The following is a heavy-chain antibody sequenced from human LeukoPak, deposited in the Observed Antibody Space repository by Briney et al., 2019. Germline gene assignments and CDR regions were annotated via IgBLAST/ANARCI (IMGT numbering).Heavy chain of an antibody. CDR3: AKDITYYDFDG. V-gene: IGHV3-23*01. D-gene: IGHD3-3*01. J-gene: IGHJ4*02. CDR2: IGGSGSIT. Sequence: GGSLRLSCAASGITFSNYVMSWVRQAPGKGLEWVSFIGGSGSITSYADSVKGRFTISRDNSQNTLYLQMNSLRAEDTAVYYCAKDITYYDFDGWGQGTLVTVSS. CDR1: GITFSNYV.